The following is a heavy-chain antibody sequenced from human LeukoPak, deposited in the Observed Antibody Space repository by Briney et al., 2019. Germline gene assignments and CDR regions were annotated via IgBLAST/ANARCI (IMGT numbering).Heavy chain of an antibody. CDR3: ARAGGIVGATKGAFDI. V-gene: IGHV4-39*07. CDR2: IYYNGIT. CDR1: GGPISSSSYY. Sequence: SETLSLTCTVSGGPISSSSYYWGWIRQPPGKGLEYIGSIYYNGITYYNPSLKSRVTISVDTSKNQFSLKLSSVTAADTAVYYCARAGGIVGATKGAFDIWGQGTTVTVSS. J-gene: IGHJ3*02. D-gene: IGHD1-26*01.